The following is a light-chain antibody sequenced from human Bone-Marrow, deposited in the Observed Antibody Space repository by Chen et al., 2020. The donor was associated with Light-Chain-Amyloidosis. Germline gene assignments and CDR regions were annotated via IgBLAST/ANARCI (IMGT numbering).Light chain of an antibody. CDR3: SSYTITNTLV. CDR1: SSDVGGDNH. CDR2: EVT. Sequence: QPALTHPASVSGSPGQPLPISCTGSSSDVGGDNHVSWYQQHPDKAPKLMIYEVTNRPSWVPDRFSGSKSDNTASLTISGLQTEDEADYFCSSYTITNTLVFGSGTRVTVL. V-gene: IGLV2-14*01. J-gene: IGLJ1*01.